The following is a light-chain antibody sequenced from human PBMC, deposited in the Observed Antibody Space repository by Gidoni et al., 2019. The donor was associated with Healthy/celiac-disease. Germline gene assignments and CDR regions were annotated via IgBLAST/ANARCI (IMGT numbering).Light chain of an antibody. J-gene: IGKJ1*01. CDR3: QQSYTWT. CDR2: AAS. Sequence: DIQMTQSPSSLSASVGDRVTITCRASQSISSYVNWYQQRPGRAPKLLISAASSLQSGVPSRFSGSGSGTDFTLTISSLQPEDFASYYCQQSYTWTFGQGTKVEIK. V-gene: IGKV1-39*01. CDR1: QSISSY.